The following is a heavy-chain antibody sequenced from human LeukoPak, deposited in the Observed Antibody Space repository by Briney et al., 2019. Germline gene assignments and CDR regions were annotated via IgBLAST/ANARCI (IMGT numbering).Heavy chain of an antibody. CDR2: IYWNDDK. D-gene: IGHD5-12*01. J-gene: IGHJ5*02. CDR3: ARSYSDYDYFNNGFDP. Sequence: SGPTRVKPTQTLTLTCTFSGFSLSTSGVGVGWIRQPPGKALEWPALIYWNDDKRYSPSLKSRLTISKDTSKNQVVLTMTNMDPVDTATYYCARSYSDYDYFNNGFDPWGQGTLVTVSS. V-gene: IGHV2-5*01. CDR1: GFSLSTSGVG.